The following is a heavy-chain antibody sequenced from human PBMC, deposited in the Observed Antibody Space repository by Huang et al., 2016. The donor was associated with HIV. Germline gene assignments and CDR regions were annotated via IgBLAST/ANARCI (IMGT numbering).Heavy chain of an antibody. CDR2: ISYDGRSQ. V-gene: IGHV3-30*18. Sequence: QVHLVESGGGVVQPGGSLRLSSAASGFKLSGFGMHWVRQAPGKGLDVVAVISYDGRSQFYTDSVKGRFTISRDNSDNTLSLQMKGLRPDDTAVYYCAKESRWFSDFDHWGQGVLVSVSS. D-gene: IGHD2-15*01. CDR1: GFKLSGFG. J-gene: IGHJ4*02. CDR3: AKESRWFSDFDH.